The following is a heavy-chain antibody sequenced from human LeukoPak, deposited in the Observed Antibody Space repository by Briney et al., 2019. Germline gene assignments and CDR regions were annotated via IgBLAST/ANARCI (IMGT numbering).Heavy chain of an antibody. V-gene: IGHV4-39*07. J-gene: IGHJ5*02. CDR3: ASGDPYYYDSSGYLLGGNWFDP. D-gene: IGHD3-22*01. CDR2: IYYSGST. CDR1: GGSISSSSYY. Sequence: SETLSLTCTVSGGSISSSSYYWGWIRQPPGKGLEWIGSIYYSGSTYYNPSLKSRVTISVDTSKNQFSLKLSSVTAADTAVYYCASGDPYYYDSSGYLLGGNWFDPWGQGTLVTVSS.